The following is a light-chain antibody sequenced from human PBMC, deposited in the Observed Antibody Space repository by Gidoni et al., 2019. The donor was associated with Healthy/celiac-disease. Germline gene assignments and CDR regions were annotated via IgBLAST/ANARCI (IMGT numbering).Light chain of an antibody. Sequence: AIRMTQSPSSFSASTGDRVTITCRASQGISSYLAWYQQKPGKAPKLLIYAASPLQSGVPSRFSGSGSGTDFTLTISCLQSEDFATYYCQQYYSYPWTFGQXTKVEIK. J-gene: IGKJ1*01. CDR3: QQYYSYPWT. CDR2: AAS. V-gene: IGKV1-8*01. CDR1: QGISSY.